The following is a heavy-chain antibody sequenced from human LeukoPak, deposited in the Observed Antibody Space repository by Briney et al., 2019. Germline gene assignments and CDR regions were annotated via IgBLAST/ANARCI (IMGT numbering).Heavy chain of an antibody. CDR2: MYYRGTT. V-gene: IGHV4-59*01. J-gene: IGHJ1*01. CDR1: GGPISGYQ. Sequence: PSETLSLTCSVSGGPISGYQWNWIRQPPGKGLEWIAYMYYRGTTNYRPSLRIRVTISVDTSKNQFSLTLISVTAADTAVYYCASVPADESTGYGRGYYQHWGQGTLVTVSS. CDR3: ASVPADESTGYGRGYYQH. D-gene: IGHD3-22*01.